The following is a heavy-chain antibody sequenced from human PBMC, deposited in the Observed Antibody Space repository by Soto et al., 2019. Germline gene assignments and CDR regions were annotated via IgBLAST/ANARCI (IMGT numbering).Heavy chain of an antibody. J-gene: IGHJ6*02. CDR2: INHSGST. CDR3: ASQPLLHYYYGMDV. CDR1: GGSFSGYY. Sequence: QVQLQQWGAGLLKPSETLSLTCAVYGGSFSGYYWSWIRQPPGKGLEWIGEINHSGSTNYNPSLKSRVTISVDTSKNQFSLKLSSVTAADTAVYYCASQPLLHYYYGMDVWGQGTTVTVSS. D-gene: IGHD2-21*02. V-gene: IGHV4-34*01.